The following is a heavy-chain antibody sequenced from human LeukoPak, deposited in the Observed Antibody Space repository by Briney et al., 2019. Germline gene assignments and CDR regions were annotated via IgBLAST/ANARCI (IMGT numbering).Heavy chain of an antibody. D-gene: IGHD2-21*02. J-gene: IGHJ4*02. CDR3: ARDAVGTYDY. CDR1: VYTFTHYT. Sequence: ASVKVSCKGSVYTFTHYTLQGLRQAPGQGPEFMGRINCKSGDTKLAQKVQGRVNLTRDTSISTAYMELDGLQFDDTAVYYCARDAVGTYDYWGQGTLVTVSS. V-gene: IGHV1-2*06. CDR2: INCKSGDT.